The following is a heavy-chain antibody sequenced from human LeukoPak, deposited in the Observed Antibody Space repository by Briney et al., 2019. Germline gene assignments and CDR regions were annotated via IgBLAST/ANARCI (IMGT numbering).Heavy chain of an antibody. CDR2: SSTEGSRT. V-gene: IGHV3-74*01. CDR1: GFTFSSYW. J-gene: IGHJ3*02. D-gene: IGHD5-18*01. CDR3: AREDTAMADAFDI. Sequence: GGSLRLSCAASGFTFSSYWMHWVRQAPGEGLVWVSRSSTEGSRTSYADSVKGRFTISRDNAKNTLYLQMNSLRAEDTAVYYCAREDTAMADAFDIWGQGTMVTVSS.